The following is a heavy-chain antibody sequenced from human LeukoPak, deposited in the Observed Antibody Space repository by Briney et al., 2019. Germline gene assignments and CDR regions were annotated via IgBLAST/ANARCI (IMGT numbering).Heavy chain of an antibody. J-gene: IGHJ3*02. CDR1: GGSISSYY. CDR2: IYYSGTT. D-gene: IGHD3-22*01. V-gene: IGHV4-59*12. CDR3: AKPSYYDSSAYAFDI. Sequence: SETLSLTCTVSGGSISSYYWSWIRQPPGKGLEWIGSIYYSGTTYYNASLKSRVTISVDTSKNQFSLKLTSVTAADTAVYYCAKPSYYDSSAYAFDIWGQGTMVTVSS.